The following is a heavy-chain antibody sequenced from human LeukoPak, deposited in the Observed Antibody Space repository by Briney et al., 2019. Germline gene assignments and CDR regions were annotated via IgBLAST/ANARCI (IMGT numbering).Heavy chain of an antibody. CDR1: GFTVTSY. CDR2: IFDGGTT. CDR3: ARDWPPNWFDP. Sequence: GGSLRLSCAASGFTVTSYMSWVRQAPGKGLEWVSVIFDGGTTNYADSVKGRFTISRDNAKNSLYLQVNSLRAEDTAVYYCARDWPPNWFDPWGQGTLVTVSS. V-gene: IGHV3-53*01. J-gene: IGHJ5*02.